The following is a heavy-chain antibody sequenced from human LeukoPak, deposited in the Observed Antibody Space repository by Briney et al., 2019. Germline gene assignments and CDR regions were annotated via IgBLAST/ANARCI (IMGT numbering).Heavy chain of an antibody. V-gene: IGHV1-18*04. D-gene: IGHD6-13*01. Sequence: ASVKVSCKSSGYTFTSYGISWVRQAPGQGLEWMGWISAYNGNTNYAQNLQDRVFMNTDTSTTTAYMELRSLRSDDTAVYYCARYPLSYSGNWHYYFDYWGQGTLVTVSS. CDR2: ISAYNGNT. CDR1: GYTFTSYG. J-gene: IGHJ4*02. CDR3: ARYPLSYSGNWHYYFDY.